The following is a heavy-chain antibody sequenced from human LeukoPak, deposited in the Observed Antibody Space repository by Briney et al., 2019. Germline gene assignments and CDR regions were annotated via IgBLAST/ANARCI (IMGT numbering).Heavy chain of an antibody. CDR1: GYTLTSYF. J-gene: IGHJ3*02. Sequence: ASVKVSCKASGYTLTSYFIHWVRQAPGQGLEWMGIINPSGGSTSYAQKFKGRVTMTRDTSTSTVYMELSSLRSEDTAVYYCARDQDWTYAFDIWGQGTMVTVS. CDR3: ARDQDWTYAFDI. D-gene: IGHD1-7*01. V-gene: IGHV1-46*01. CDR2: INPSGGST.